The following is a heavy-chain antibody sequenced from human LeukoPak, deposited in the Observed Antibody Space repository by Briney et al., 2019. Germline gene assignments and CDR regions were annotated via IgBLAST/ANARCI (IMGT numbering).Heavy chain of an antibody. V-gene: IGHV1-24*01. D-gene: IGHD4-17*01. CDR3: ATYYGAYDAFDI. CDR2: FDPEDGET. J-gene: IGHJ3*02. CDR1: GYTLTELS. Sequence: ASVKVSCKVSGYTLTELSMHWVRQAPGKGLEWMGGFDPEDGETIYAQKFQGRVTMTEDTSTDTAYMELSSLRSEDTAVYYCATYYGAYDAFDIWGQGTVVTVSS.